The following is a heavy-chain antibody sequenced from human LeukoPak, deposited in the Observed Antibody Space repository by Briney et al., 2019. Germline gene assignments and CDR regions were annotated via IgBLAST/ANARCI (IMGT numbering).Heavy chain of an antibody. CDR1: GGSISSGGYY. CDR2: IYYSGST. J-gene: IGHJ4*02. D-gene: IGHD1-14*01. CDR3: ARGGIQYFDY. V-gene: IGHV4-31*03. Sequence: SQTLSLTCTVSGGSISSGGYYWSWIRQHPGKGLEWIGYIYYSGSTYYNPSLKSRVTISVDTSKNQFSLKLSSVTAADTAVYYCARGGIQYFDYWGQGTLVTVSS.